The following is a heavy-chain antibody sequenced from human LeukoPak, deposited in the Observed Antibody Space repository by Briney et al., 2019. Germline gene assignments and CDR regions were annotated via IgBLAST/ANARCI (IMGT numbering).Heavy chain of an antibody. CDR1: GFTFSNYM. J-gene: IGHJ4*02. Sequence: PGGSLRLSCAASGFTFSNYMMHWVRQAPGKGLVWVSRIKSDGITMTYADSVKGRFTISRDNSKNTLDLQMNSLRAEDTALYYCAKADGATCYNPSDYWGQGTLVTVSS. D-gene: IGHD2-15*01. V-gene: IGHV3-74*01. CDR3: AKADGATCYNPSDY. CDR2: IKSDGITM.